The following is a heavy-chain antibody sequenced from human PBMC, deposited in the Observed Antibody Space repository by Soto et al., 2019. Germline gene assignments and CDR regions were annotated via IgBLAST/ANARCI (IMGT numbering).Heavy chain of an antibody. J-gene: IGHJ4*02. D-gene: IGHD3-3*01. Sequence: QVQLQESGPGLVKPSQTLSLTCTVSGGSISSGDYYWSWIRQPPGKGLEWIGYIYYSGSTYYNPSLQSRVTISVDTSKNQFSLKLSSVTAADTAVYYCARGLLVRGIFGVVPRWWYFDYWGQGTLVTVSS. V-gene: IGHV4-30-4*01. CDR3: ARGLLVRGIFGVVPRWWYFDY. CDR2: IYYSGST. CDR1: GGSISSGDYY.